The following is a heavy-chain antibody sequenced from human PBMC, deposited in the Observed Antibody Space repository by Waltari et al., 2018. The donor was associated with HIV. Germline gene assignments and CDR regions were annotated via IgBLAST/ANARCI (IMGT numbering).Heavy chain of an antibody. CDR1: GGSFSNSA. V-gene: IGHV1-69*01. J-gene: IGHJ3*01. D-gene: IGHD6-13*01. CDR2: IIPIFGRG. CDR3: ARGAGEQLVAFRVGTFDF. Sequence: QVQVVQSGAEVKKPGSSVKVSCKASGGSFSNSAISWVRQAPGQGLEWMGAIIPIFGRGNYAQKFQGRVTITADEVTSTAYMGLSSLTSEDTAVYYCARGAGEQLVAFRVGTFDFWGQGTMVTVSS.